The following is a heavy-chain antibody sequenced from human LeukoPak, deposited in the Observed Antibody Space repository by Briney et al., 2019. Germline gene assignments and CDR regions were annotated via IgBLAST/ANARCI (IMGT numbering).Heavy chain of an antibody. J-gene: IGHJ6*03. CDR1: GGSFSGYY. V-gene: IGHV4-34*01. CDR3: ARASLISWRYMDV. CDR2: INHSGST. Sequence: PSETLSLTCAVYGGSFSGYYWSWIRQPPGKGLEWIGEINHSGSTNYNPSLKSRVTISVDTSKNQFSLKLSSVTAADTAVYYCARASLISWRYMDVWGKGTTVTVSS. D-gene: IGHD6-13*01.